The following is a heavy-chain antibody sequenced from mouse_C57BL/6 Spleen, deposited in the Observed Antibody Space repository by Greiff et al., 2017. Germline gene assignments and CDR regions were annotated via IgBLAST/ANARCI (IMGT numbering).Heavy chain of an antibody. CDR1: GFSLTSYG. D-gene: IGHD2-3*01. Sequence: QVQLKESGPGLVQPSQSLSITCTVSGFSLTSYGVHWVRQSPGKGLEWLGVIWSGGSTDYNAAFISRLSISKDNSKSQVFFKMNRLQADDTAIYYCARNDGYYWYFDVWGTGTTVTVSS. CDR2: IWSGGST. J-gene: IGHJ1*03. CDR3: ARNDGYYWYFDV. V-gene: IGHV2-2*01.